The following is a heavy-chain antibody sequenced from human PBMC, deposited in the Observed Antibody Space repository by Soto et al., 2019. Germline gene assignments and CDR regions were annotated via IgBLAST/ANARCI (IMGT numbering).Heavy chain of an antibody. D-gene: IGHD1-1*01. CDR1: GGTFSNSA. J-gene: IGHJ6*02. CDR2: IMPIFRTP. Sequence: QVQLEQSGAEVKKPGSSVKVSCKASGGTFSNSAISWVRQAPGQGLEWMGGIMPIFRTPDYAQKFQGRITXTXDQXTSKAYMGWSGLRSDDTAVYYCARDKDRLQLGGNYYYILDVWGQGTTVTVSS. CDR3: ARDKDRLQLGGNYYYILDV. V-gene: IGHV1-69*05.